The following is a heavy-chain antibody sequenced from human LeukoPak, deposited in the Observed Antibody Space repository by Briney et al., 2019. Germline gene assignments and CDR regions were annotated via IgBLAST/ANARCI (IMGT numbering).Heavy chain of an antibody. Sequence: GRSLRLSCAASGFTFSSYAMRWVRQAPGKGLEWVGRIRNKVSSYTTEYAASVKGRFTISRDDSKNSLYLQMNSLKTEDTAVYYCARDSGYYYIDYWGQGTLVTVSS. V-gene: IGHV3-72*01. CDR3: ARDSGYYYIDY. D-gene: IGHD6-13*01. CDR1: GFTFSSYA. J-gene: IGHJ4*02. CDR2: IRNKVSSYTT.